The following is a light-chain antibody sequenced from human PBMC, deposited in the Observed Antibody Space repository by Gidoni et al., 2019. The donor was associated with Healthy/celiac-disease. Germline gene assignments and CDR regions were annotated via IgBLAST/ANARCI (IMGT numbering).Light chain of an antibody. Sequence: DIQMNHSPSSPSASVGDRVTITCRASQSISSYLNWYQQKPGKAPKLLIYAASSLQSGVPSRFSGSGSGTDFTLTISSLQPEDFATYYCQQSYSTPKTFXXXTKVEIK. CDR3: QQSYSTPKT. CDR2: AAS. V-gene: IGKV1-39*01. J-gene: IGKJ1*01. CDR1: QSISSY.